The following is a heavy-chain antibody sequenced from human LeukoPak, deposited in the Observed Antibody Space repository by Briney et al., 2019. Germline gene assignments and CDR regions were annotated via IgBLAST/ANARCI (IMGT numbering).Heavy chain of an antibody. CDR1: GFTVSSNY. CDR3: AKSPTYDILTGYRGYGMDV. CDR2: LSSSGSTI. V-gene: IGHV3-48*04. Sequence: GGSLRLSCAASGFTVSSNYMNWVRRAPGKGLEWVSYLSSSGSTIYYADSVKGRFTISRDNAKNSLYLKMNSLRAEHTALYYCAKSPTYDILTGYRGYGMDVWGQGTTVTVSS. D-gene: IGHD3-9*01. J-gene: IGHJ6*02.